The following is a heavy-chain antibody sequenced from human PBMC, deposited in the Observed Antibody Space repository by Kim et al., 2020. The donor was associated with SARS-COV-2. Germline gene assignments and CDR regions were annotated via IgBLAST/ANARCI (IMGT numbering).Heavy chain of an antibody. CDR2: IYHSGST. CDR1: GGSISSSNW. J-gene: IGHJ5*02. CDR3: ARRKYYYGSGSYEVGWFDP. Sequence: SETLSLTCAVSGGSISSSNWWSWVRQPPGKGLEWIGEIYHSGSTNYNPSLKSRVTISVDKSKNQFSLKLSSVTAADTAVYYCARRKYYYGSGSYEVGWFDPWGQGTLVTVSS. V-gene: IGHV4-4*02. D-gene: IGHD3-10*01.